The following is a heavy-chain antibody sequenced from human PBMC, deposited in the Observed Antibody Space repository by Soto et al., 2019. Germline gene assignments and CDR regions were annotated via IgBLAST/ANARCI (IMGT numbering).Heavy chain of an antibody. Sequence: QVQLQESGPGLVKPSETMSLTGNFSAASISGYYWSWIRQPPGKRLEWIVYNYSSGSTNYNPSLKSRVTMTVDTSQTQFSLKLSSVTAADTAVYYCVRCSGWYNYWGQGTLVPVSS. CDR1: AASISGYY. J-gene: IGHJ4*02. CDR3: VRCSGWYNY. CDR2: NYSSGST. D-gene: IGHD6-19*01. V-gene: IGHV4-59*01.